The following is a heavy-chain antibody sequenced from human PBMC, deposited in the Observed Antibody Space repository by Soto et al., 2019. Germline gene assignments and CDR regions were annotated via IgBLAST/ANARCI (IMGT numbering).Heavy chain of an antibody. CDR2: FDPEDGET. V-gene: IGHV1-24*01. D-gene: IGHD2-15*01. J-gene: IGHJ4*02. CDR3: ATEGSRSGLLNYYLDY. Sequence: ASVKVSCKVSGYTLTELSMHWVRQAPGKGLEWMGGFDPEDGETIYAQKFQGRVTMTEDTSTDTAYMELSSLRSEDTAVYYCATEGSRSGLLNYYLDYWGQGTLVTVSS. CDR1: GYTLTELS.